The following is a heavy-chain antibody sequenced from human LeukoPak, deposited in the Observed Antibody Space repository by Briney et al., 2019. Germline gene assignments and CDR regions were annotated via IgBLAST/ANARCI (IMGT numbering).Heavy chain of an antibody. CDR1: GFTFSSYA. CDR2: ISYDGSNK. V-gene: IGHV3-30*04. J-gene: IGHJ4*02. D-gene: IGHD6-19*01. Sequence: PGGSLRLSCAAFGFTFSSYAMHWVRQAPGKGLEWVAVISYDGSNKYYADSVKGRFTISRDNSKNTLYLQMNSLRAEDTAVYYCARDPQWLVRYFDYWGQGTLVTVSS. CDR3: ARDPQWLVRYFDY.